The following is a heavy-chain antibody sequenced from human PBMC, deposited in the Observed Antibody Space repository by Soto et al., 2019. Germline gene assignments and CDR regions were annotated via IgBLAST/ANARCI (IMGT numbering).Heavy chain of an antibody. D-gene: IGHD2-2*01. J-gene: IGHJ4*02. CDR1: GYTFTSYA. Sequence: QVPLVQSGAEVKKPGASVKVSCKASGYTFTSYAMHWVRQAPGQRLEWMGWINAGNGNTKYSQKFQGRVTITRDTSASTAYMELSSLRSEDTAVYYCARLRGYCSSTSCAVGYYFDYWGQGTLVTVSS. V-gene: IGHV1-3*01. CDR2: INAGNGNT. CDR3: ARLRGYCSSTSCAVGYYFDY.